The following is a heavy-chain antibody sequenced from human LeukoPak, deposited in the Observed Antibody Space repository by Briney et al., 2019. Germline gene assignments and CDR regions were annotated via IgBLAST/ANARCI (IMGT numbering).Heavy chain of an antibody. CDR3: ARHEGSITIFGVVIPPLYYFDY. CDR1: GGSISSSSYY. Sequence: PSETLSLTCTVSGGSISSSSYYWGWIRQPPGKGLEWIGSIYYSGSTYYNPSLKSRVTISVYTSKNQFSLKLSSVTAADTAVYYCARHEGSITIFGVVIPPLYYFDYWGQGTLVTVSS. J-gene: IGHJ4*02. D-gene: IGHD3-3*01. V-gene: IGHV4-39*01. CDR2: IYYSGST.